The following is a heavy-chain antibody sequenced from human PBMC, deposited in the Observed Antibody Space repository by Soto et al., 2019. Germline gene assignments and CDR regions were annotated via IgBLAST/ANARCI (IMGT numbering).Heavy chain of an antibody. D-gene: IGHD1-26*01. CDR1: GFTFDNYA. J-gene: IGHJ4*02. Sequence: GGSLRLSCSASGFTFDNYAMFWVRQAPGKGLEYVSAVSNNGARTFYADSVRARFTISRDNSKNTLYLQMSSLRPEDTAVYYCLNCLTYYYEGRWALWGQGSLVPVSS. CDR3: LNCLTYYYEGRWAL. V-gene: IGHV3-64D*06. CDR2: VSNNGART.